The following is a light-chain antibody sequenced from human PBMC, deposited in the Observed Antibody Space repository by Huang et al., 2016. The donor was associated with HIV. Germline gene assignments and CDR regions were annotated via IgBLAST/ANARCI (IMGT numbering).Light chain of an antibody. CDR3: QQVYSTPWT. Sequence: DIQMTQSPSSLSASVGDRVTITCRASQSINSYLNWYQQKPEKAPKLLIYAASSLQSGGPSRFSGSGSGIDFTLTISSLQPEDFATYCCQQVYSTPWTFGQGTKVEIK. V-gene: IGKV1-39*01. J-gene: IGKJ1*01. CDR2: AAS. CDR1: QSINSY.